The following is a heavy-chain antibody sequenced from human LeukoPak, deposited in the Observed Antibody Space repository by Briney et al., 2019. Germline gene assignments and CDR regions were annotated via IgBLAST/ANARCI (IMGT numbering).Heavy chain of an antibody. J-gene: IGHJ3*01. V-gene: IGHV4-30-4*01. CDR3: ARVESGYCTGGRCFPV. D-gene: IGHD2-15*01. CDR1: GGSISSADYY. Sequence: PSQTLSLTCTVSGGSISSADYYWPWIRQPPGKGLDWIVYVHNSGITHYKPSLKSRVTISMDTSMNQFSLEFNSVAAADTAVYYCARVESGYCTGGRCFPVWGQGTMVTVSS. CDR2: VHNSGIT.